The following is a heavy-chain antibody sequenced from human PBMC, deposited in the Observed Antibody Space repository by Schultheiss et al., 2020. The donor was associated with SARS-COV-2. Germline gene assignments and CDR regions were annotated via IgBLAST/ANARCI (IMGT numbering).Heavy chain of an antibody. D-gene: IGHD5-18*01. CDR2: VYTSGST. CDR1: GGSISSYY. Sequence: SQTLSLTCTVSGGSISSYYWTWIRQPAGKGLEWIGRVYTSGSTNYNPSLKSRVTISVDTSKNQFSLKLSSVTAADTAVYYCARDLVTPRVSGLDPWGQGTLVTVSS. V-gene: IGHV4-4*07. J-gene: IGHJ5*02. CDR3: ARDLVTPRVSGLDP.